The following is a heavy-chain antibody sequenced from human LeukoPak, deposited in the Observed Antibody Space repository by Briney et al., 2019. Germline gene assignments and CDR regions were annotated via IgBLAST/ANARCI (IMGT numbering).Heavy chain of an antibody. CDR2: INPNSGGT. J-gene: IGHJ4*02. CDR3: ARVYRQLVLGVDY. V-gene: IGHV1-2*02. CDR1: GYTFTGYY. Sequence: ASVRVSCKASGYTFTGYYMHWVRQAPGQGLEGRGWINPNSGGTNYAQKFQGRVTMTRDTSISTAYMELSRLRSDDTAVYYCARVYRQLVLGVDYWGQGTLVTVSS. D-gene: IGHD6-13*01.